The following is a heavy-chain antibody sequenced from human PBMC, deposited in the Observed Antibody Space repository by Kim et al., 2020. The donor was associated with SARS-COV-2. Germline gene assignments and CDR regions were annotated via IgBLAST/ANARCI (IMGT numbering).Heavy chain of an antibody. V-gene: IGHV1-2*02. Sequence: ASVKVSCKASGYTFTGYYMHWVRQAPGQGLEWMGWINPNSGGTNYAQKFQGRVTMTRDTSISTAYMELSRLRSDDMAVYYCARAPVDIVVVPAASFSWFDPWGQGTLVTVSS. D-gene: IGHD2-2*01. CDR3: ARAPVDIVVVPAASFSWFDP. CDR1: GYTFTGYY. CDR2: INPNSGGT. J-gene: IGHJ5*02.